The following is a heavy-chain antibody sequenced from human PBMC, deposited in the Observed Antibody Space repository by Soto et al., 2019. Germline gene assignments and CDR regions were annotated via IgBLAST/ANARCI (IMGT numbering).Heavy chain of an antibody. V-gene: IGHV3-23*01. CDR2: ISGSGGNT. CDR1: GFIFSSYT. Sequence: GGSLRLSCAVSGFIFSSYTMSWVRQAPGKGLEWVSAISGSGGNTYYADSVRGRFTISRDNSKNALYLQMNSLRAEDTAVYFCAKEVLLGLVDAWGQGTTVTVSS. J-gene: IGHJ6*02. CDR3: AKEVLLGLVDA.